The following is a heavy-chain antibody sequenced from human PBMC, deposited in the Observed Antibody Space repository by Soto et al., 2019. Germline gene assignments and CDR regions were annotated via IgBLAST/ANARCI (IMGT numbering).Heavy chain of an antibody. CDR1: GYTFTSYS. CDR2: INAGNGNT. D-gene: IGHD1-26*01. J-gene: IGHJ4*02. CDR3: ARVLVGATPVDY. Sequence: GASVKVSCKASGYTFTSYSMHWVRQAPGQRLEWMGWINAGNGNTKYSQKFQGRVTITRDTSASTAYMELSSLRSEDTAVYYCARVLVGATPVDYWRQGTLVTVSS. V-gene: IGHV1-3*01.